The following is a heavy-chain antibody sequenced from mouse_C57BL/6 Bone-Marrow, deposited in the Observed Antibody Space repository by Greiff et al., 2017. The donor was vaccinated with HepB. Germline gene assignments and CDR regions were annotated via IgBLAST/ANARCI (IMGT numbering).Heavy chain of an antibody. V-gene: IGHV5-4*01. D-gene: IGHD1-1*01. CDR3: ARDQGYYGSSSLYWYFDV. CDR1: GFTFSSYA. J-gene: IGHJ1*03. Sequence: EVMLVESGGGLVKPGGSLKLSCAASGFTFSSYAMSWVRQTPEKRLEWGATISDGGSYTYYPDNVKGRFTISRDNAKNNLYLQMSHLKSEDTAMYYCARDQGYYGSSSLYWYFDVWGTGTTVTVSS. CDR2: ISDGGSYT.